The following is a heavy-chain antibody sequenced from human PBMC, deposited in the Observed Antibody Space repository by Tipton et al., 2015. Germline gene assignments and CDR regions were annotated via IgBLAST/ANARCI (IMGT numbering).Heavy chain of an antibody. CDR2: IFHRGDT. J-gene: IGHJ4*02. CDR3: ACQDYDSLTRDYQTVDY. CDR1: GGSVTSGSYY. V-gene: IGHV4-39*07. Sequence: QLVQSGGGLVQPGRSLRLSCTVSGGSVTSGSYYWSWIRQPPGKGLEWIGSIFHRGDTNYNPSLKSRVTMSRDTSKNQFSLKLTSVTAADTAVYYCACQDYDSLTRDYQTVDYWGRGTLVTVSS. D-gene: IGHD3-9*01.